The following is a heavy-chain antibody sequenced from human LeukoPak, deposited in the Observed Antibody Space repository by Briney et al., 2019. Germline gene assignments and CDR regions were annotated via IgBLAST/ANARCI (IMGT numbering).Heavy chain of an antibody. CDR3: ARDPTTVTKGLDI. CDR2: ISYIGST. J-gene: IGHJ3*02. Sequence: SETLSLTCTVSGDSMNSHYWSWIRQPPGKGLEWIGYISYIGSTNYNPSLKSRVTISVDTSKNRFSLRLSSVTAADTAVYYCARDPTTVTKGLDIWGQGTVVTVSS. D-gene: IGHD4-17*01. V-gene: IGHV4-59*11. CDR1: GDSMNSHY.